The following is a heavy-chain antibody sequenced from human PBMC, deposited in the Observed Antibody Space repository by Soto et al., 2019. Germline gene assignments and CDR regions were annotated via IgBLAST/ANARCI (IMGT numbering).Heavy chain of an antibody. V-gene: IGHV3-7*01. D-gene: IGHD1-26*01. J-gene: IGHJ5*02. Sequence: GRLLSLSCSASGFPFSRARMSWVRQAPGKGLEWVANIKQDGSEKYYVDSVKGRFTISRDNAKNSLYLQMNSLRAEDTAVYYCARDLGWEGWFDPWGQGT. CDR1: GFPFSRAR. CDR2: IKQDGSEK. CDR3: ARDLGWEGWFDP.